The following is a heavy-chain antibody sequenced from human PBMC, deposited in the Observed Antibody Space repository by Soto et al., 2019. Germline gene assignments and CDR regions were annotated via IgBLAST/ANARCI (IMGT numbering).Heavy chain of an antibody. Sequence: GGSLRLSCAASGFTFSSYAMHWVRQAPGKGLEWVAVISYDGSNKYYADSVKGRFTISRDNSKNTLYLQMNSLRAEDTAAYYCARELNLGLVAPDYWGQGTLVTVSS. D-gene: IGHD5-12*01. V-gene: IGHV3-30-3*01. J-gene: IGHJ4*02. CDR2: ISYDGSNK. CDR3: ARELNLGLVAPDY. CDR1: GFTFSSYA.